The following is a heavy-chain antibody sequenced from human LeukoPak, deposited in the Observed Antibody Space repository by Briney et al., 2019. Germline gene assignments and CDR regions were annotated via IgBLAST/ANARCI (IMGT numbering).Heavy chain of an antibody. V-gene: IGHV4-59*08. CDR3: ARTYYDILTGYSHFDY. D-gene: IGHD3-9*01. Sequence: SETLSLTCTVSGGSISSFYWSWIRQPPGKGLEWIGYIYYSGSTNYNPSLKSRVTISVDTSKNQFSLKLSSVTAADTAVYYCARTYYDILTGYSHFDYWGQGTLVTVSS. J-gene: IGHJ4*02. CDR1: GGSISSFY. CDR2: IYYSGST.